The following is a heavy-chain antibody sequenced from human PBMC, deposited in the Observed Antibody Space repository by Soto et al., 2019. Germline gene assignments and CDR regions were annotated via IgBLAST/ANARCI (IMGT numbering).Heavy chain of an antibody. CDR2: INHSGST. J-gene: IGHJ6*02. CDR3: ARVRSQGYGSGSYYYYYYGMDV. V-gene: IGHV4-34*01. D-gene: IGHD3-10*01. CDR1: GGSFSGYY. Sequence: KSSETLSLTCAVYGGSFSGYYWSWIRQPPGKGLEWIGEINHSGSTNYNPSLKSRVTISVDTSKNQFSLKLSSVTAADTAVYYCARVRSQGYGSGSYYYYYYGMDVWGQGTTVTVSS.